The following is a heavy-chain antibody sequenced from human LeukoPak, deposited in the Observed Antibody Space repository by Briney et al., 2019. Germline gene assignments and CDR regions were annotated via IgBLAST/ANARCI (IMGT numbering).Heavy chain of an antibody. D-gene: IGHD2/OR15-2a*01. CDR3: ARSQWGTSFGRAGEFDY. Sequence: GGSLRLSCAASGFTFSSYWMHWVRQAPGKGLVWVSRINSDGSSTRYADSVKGRFTISRDNAKNTLYLQMNNLRAEDTAVYYCARSQWGTSFGRAGEFDYWGQGTLVTVSS. V-gene: IGHV3-74*01. CDR1: GFTFSSYW. CDR2: INSDGSST. J-gene: IGHJ4*02.